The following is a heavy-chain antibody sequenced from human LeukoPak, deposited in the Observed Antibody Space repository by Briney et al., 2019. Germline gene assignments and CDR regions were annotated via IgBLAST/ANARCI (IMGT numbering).Heavy chain of an antibody. V-gene: IGHV3-74*01. D-gene: IGHD2-15*01. CDR1: GFSLSGYW. CDR3: ARDPRNVGLAP. J-gene: IGHJ5*02. CDR2: NNGDGSTT. Sequence: GGSLRLSYVASGFSLSGYWMYWVRQAPGKGLMYISRNNGDGSTTNYADVVKGRFTMSRDNVKNTLYLQMNSLRVEDTAVYYCARDPRNVGLAPWGQGTLVTVSS.